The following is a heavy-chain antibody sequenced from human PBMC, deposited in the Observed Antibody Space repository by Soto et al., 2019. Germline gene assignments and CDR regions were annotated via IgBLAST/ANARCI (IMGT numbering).Heavy chain of an antibody. J-gene: IGHJ4*02. V-gene: IGHV1-18*01. D-gene: IGHD3-10*01. CDR1: GYTFTSYG. Sequence: QVQLVQSGAEVKKPGASVKVSCKASGYTFTSYGISWVRQAPGQGLEWMGWISAYNGNTNYAQKLQGRVTMTTDTSTRTACMELRSLRSDYTAVYYCARALGALWFGEAFDSWGQGTLVTVSS. CDR2: ISAYNGNT. CDR3: ARALGALWFGEAFDS.